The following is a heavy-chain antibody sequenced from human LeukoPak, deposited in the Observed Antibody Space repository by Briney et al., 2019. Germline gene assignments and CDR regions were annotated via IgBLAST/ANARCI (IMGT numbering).Heavy chain of an antibody. Sequence: GGSLTLSCAASGFTFSSYSMNWVRQAPGKGLEWVSSISSSSSYIYYADSVKGRFTISRDNAKNSLYLQMNSLRAEDTAVYYCARVDDSSEAFDIWGQGTMVTVSS. J-gene: IGHJ3*02. D-gene: IGHD3-22*01. CDR2: ISSSSSYI. CDR3: ARVDDSSEAFDI. V-gene: IGHV3-21*01. CDR1: GFTFSSYS.